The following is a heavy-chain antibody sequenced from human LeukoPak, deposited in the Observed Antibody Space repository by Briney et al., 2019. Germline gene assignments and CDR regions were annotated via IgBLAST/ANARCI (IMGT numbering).Heavy chain of an antibody. CDR1: GFTFRSYA. CDR3: AKEGAAGGKMQFCFDY. V-gene: IGHV3-30*18. Sequence: GGSLRLFCTASGFTFRSYAMNWVRQAPGKGLEWVAVISDDGATRYYADSVKGRFTISRDNFKNTLYLEMNSLRAEDTAVYYCAKEGAAGGKMQFCFDYWGQGTLVTVSS. D-gene: IGHD6-13*01. J-gene: IGHJ4*02. CDR2: ISDDGATR.